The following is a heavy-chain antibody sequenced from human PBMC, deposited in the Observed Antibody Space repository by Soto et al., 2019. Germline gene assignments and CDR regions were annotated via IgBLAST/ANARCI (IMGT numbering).Heavy chain of an antibody. V-gene: IGHV4-34*01. CDR1: GGSFSGYY. J-gene: IGHJ6*02. CDR2: INHSGST. CDR3: ARVPDV. Sequence: PSETLSLTCAVHGGSFSGYYWSWIRQPPGKGLEWIGYINHSGSTYYNPSLKSRVTISVYRSKNQFSLKLSSVTAADTAVYYCARVPDVWGQGTKVTVSS. D-gene: IGHD2-2*01.